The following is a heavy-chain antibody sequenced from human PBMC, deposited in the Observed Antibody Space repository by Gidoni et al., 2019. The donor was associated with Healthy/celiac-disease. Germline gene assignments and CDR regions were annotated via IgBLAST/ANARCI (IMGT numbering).Heavy chain of an antibody. J-gene: IGHJ3*02. V-gene: IGHV5-51*01. Sequence: EVQLVQSGAEVKKPGESREISCKGSGYSFPSYWIGWVRQMPGKGLEWMGIIYPGDADTSYSPSFQGQVTISADKSISTSYLQWSSLKASDTAMYYCARSCTGTTSPNDAFDIWGQGTMVTVSS. CDR2: IYPGDADT. CDR3: ARSCTGTTSPNDAFDI. D-gene: IGHD1-7*01. CDR1: GYSFPSYW.